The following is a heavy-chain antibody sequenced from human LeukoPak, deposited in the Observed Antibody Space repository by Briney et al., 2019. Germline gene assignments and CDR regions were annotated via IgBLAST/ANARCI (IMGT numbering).Heavy chain of an antibody. V-gene: IGHV3-23*01. CDR2: TNSGGSST. J-gene: IGHJ4*02. Sequence: PGGSLRLSCAASGFTFSSYWMSWVRQAPGRGLGWISTTNSGGSSTDYAESVKGRFTISRDNSKNTLYLQMSSLRVEDTAMYYCAKQSYARSLGEGGPGTLVTVSS. CDR1: GFTFSSYW. D-gene: IGHD2-8*01. CDR3: AKQSYARSLGE.